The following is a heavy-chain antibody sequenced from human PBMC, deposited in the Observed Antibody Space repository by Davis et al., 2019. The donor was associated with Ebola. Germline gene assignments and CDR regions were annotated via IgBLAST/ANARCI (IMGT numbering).Heavy chain of an antibody. V-gene: IGHV1-18*01. D-gene: IGHD1-26*01. CDR3: ATDSVASGSYNYYYYGMDV. J-gene: IGHJ6*02. CDR2: ISAYNGNT. Sequence: ASVKVSCKASGYTFTSYGISWVRQAPGQGLEWMGWISAYNGNTNYAQKLQGRVTMTEDTSTDTAYMELSSLRSEDTAVYYCATDSVASGSYNYYYYGMDVWGQGTTVTVSS. CDR1: GYTFTSYG.